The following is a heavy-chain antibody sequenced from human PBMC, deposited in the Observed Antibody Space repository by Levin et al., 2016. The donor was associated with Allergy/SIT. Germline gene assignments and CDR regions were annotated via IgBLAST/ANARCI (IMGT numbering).Heavy chain of an antibody. D-gene: IGHD3-3*01. V-gene: IGHV4-61*02. J-gene: IGHJ5*02. CDR3: ARGETIMTVFGGDDPHWFDP. CDR1: GASINSDSYY. Sequence: SETLSLTCAVSGASINSDSYYWSWIRQSAGKGLEWVGRVHRSEGTTYNPSLKSRVTVSLDTSKNHVSLKLTSVTAADTALYFCARGETIMTVFGGDDPHWFDPWGQGVLVTVSS. CDR2: VHRSEGT.